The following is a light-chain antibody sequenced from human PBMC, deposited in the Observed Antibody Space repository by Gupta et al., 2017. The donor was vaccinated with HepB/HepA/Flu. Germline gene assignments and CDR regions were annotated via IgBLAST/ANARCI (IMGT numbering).Light chain of an antibody. CDR2: QDT. CDR3: QAWDSSTVV. CDR1: KLGDKY. Sequence: SFELTHPLSASLSPGQTASTTCSGDKLGDKYVSWYQQKPGQSPLLVIYQDTKRPSGNPVRFSGSNSGNTATLSISGTQAMDEADYYCQAWDSSTVVFGGGTKLTVL. V-gene: IGLV3-1*01. J-gene: IGLJ2*01.